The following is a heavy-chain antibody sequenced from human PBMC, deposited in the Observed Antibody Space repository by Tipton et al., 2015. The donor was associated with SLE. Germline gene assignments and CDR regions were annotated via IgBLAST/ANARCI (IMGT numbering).Heavy chain of an antibody. Sequence: QVQLVQSGAEVKKPGASVRVSCKASGYTFSNYGLSWLRQAPGQGLEWMGWISVYNGNTQYAQKVQGRVTMTTDTSTSTAYMELRSLKSDDTAVYYCARETGSGGYYMPYYSGELDSWGQGTLVTVSS. J-gene: IGHJ4*02. CDR1: GYTFSNYG. D-gene: IGHD3-10*01. V-gene: IGHV1-18*01. CDR3: ARETGSGGYYMPYYSGELDS. CDR2: ISVYNGNT.